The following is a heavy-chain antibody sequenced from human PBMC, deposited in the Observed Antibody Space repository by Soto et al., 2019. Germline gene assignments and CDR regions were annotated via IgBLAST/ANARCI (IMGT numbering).Heavy chain of an antibody. CDR1: GGTFSSFG. V-gene: IGHV1-69*13. CDR2: IIPVFGRP. CDR3: AREASGYDF. D-gene: IGHD5-12*01. J-gene: IGHJ1*01. Sequence: SVKVSCKASGGTFSSFGISWVRQAPGQGLEWMGGIIPVFGRPNYAQRFRGRLTITADESTNTSYMELIDLTSEDTAVYYCAREASGYDFWGQGTQVTVSS.